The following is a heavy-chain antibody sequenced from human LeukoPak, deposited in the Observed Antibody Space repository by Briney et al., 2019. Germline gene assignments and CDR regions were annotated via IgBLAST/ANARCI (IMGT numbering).Heavy chain of an antibody. CDR2: VYSGGDT. J-gene: IGHJ4*02. V-gene: IGHV3-53*01. CDR1: GFTVSSNF. CDR3: ARGQLAWGFYGTLVY. D-gene: IGHD2/OR15-2a*01. Sequence: PGGSLRLSCAASGFTVSSNFMSWVRQAPGKGLEWVSIVYSGGDTHYADSVKGRFTISRDRSKNTVDLQMNSLTVEDTAIYYCARGQLAWGFYGTLVYWGQGTVVAVSS.